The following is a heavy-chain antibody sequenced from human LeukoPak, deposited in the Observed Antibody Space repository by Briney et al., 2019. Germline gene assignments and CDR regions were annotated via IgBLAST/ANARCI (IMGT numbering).Heavy chain of an antibody. CDR2: ISYDGSNK. J-gene: IGHJ4*02. Sequence: GRSLRLSCAASGFTFSSYAMHWVRQAPGKGLEWVAVISYDGSNKYYADSVKGRFTISRDNSKNTLYLQMNSLRAEDTAVYYCASVLSGYYYDYWGQGTLVTVSS. CDR3: ASVLSGYYYDY. D-gene: IGHD3-22*01. CDR1: GFTFSSYA. V-gene: IGHV3-30-3*01.